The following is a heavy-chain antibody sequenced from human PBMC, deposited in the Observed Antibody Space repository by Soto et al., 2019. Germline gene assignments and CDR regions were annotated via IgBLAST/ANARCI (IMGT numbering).Heavy chain of an antibody. J-gene: IGHJ4*02. CDR1: GFPFVENA. Sequence: WGSLRLSCAASGFPFVENAMIFFRHAPGKGLEWVSGISDSGATTYYADSVRGRFTISRDNSKNTLYLQMKSLRAEDSASYYCAKEDTSSGSLDYWGQGALVTVSS. D-gene: IGHD6-19*01. V-gene: IGHV3-23*01. CDR3: AKEDTSSGSLDY. CDR2: ISDSGATT.